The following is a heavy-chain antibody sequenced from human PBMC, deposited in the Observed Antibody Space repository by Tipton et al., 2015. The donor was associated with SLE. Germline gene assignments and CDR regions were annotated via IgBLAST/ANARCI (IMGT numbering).Heavy chain of an antibody. Sequence: SLRLSCAASGFTFSSYGMHWVRQAPGKGLEWVTVISYDGTNQYYADSVKDRFTISRDNAKNTLYLQMNSLRAEDTAVYYCAKDDNWNYPEYFQHWGQGTLVTVSS. D-gene: IGHD1-7*01. CDR1: GFTFSSYG. CDR2: ISYDGTNQ. V-gene: IGHV3-30*18. CDR3: AKDDNWNYPEYFQH. J-gene: IGHJ1*01.